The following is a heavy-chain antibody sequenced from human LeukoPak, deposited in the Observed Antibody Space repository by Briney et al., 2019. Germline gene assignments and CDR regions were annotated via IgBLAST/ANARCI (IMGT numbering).Heavy chain of an antibody. CDR2: ISSYNGNT. CDR3: ARDLWDY. Sequence: ASVKVSCKTSGYTFTRLGINWVRRAPGQGLEWMGWISSYNGNTKYAQKFQGRITMTRNTSISTAYMELSSLRSEDTAVYYCARDLWDYWGQGTLVTVSS. V-gene: IGHV1-18*01. J-gene: IGHJ4*02. D-gene: IGHD3-10*01. CDR1: GYTFTRLG.